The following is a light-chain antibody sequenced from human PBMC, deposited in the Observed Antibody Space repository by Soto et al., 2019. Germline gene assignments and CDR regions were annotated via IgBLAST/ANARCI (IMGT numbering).Light chain of an antibody. J-gene: IGLJ3*02. V-gene: IGLV2-23*01. CDR3: CSYAGSRTWV. CDR1: SSDVRTYNL. CDR2: EGT. Sequence: QSALTQPASVSGSPGQSIALSCTGTSSDVRTYNLVSWYQQHPGKAPKLIIYEGTKRPSGVSNRFSGFKSGNTASLTISGLQPEDEAHYYCCSYAGSRTWVFGGGTKLTVL.